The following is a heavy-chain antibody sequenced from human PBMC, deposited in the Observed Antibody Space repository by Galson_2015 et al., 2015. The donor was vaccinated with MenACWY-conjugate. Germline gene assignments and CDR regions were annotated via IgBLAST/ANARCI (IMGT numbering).Heavy chain of an antibody. CDR1: GFTFSNAW. CDR3: TATYLVGATFRDY. V-gene: IGHV3-15*01. Sequence: SLRLSCAASGFTFSNAWMSWVRQAPGKGLEWVGRIKSKTDGGTTDYAAPVKGRFTISRDDSKNTLYLQMNSLKTEDTAVYYCTATYLVGATFRDYWGQGTLVTVSS. D-gene: IGHD1-26*01. J-gene: IGHJ4*02. CDR2: IKSKTDGGTT.